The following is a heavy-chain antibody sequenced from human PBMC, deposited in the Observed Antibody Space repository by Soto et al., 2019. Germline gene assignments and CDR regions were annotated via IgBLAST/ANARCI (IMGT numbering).Heavy chain of an antibody. D-gene: IGHD3-3*01. V-gene: IGHV3-7*01. CDR2: IKQAGSEK. J-gene: IGHJ4*02. CDR3: ARAEVHDFWTGYSFY. Sequence: EVKLVESGGGLVQPGGSLRLSCAASGFTFSTYWMSWVRQAPGKGLEWVANIKQAGSEKYYVDSVKGRFTISRDNAKNSLYMQMSSLRAEDTAVYYCARAEVHDFWTGYSFYWGQGTLVTVSS. CDR1: GFTFSTYW.